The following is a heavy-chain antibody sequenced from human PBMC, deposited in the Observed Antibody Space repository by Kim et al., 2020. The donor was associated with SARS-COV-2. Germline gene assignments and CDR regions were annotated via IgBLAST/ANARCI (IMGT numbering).Heavy chain of an antibody. V-gene: IGHV7-4-1*02. D-gene: IGHD6-19*01. J-gene: IGHJ4*02. CDR2: INTNTGHP. CDR1: GYTFIDYA. Sequence: ASVKVSCKASGYTFIDYAINWVRQAPGQGLEWMGSINTNTGHPTDVRGFTGRFVFSLDTSVNTAYLHISDLKADDTAVYYCARDGIAVSDHWGQGTLVTV. CDR3: ARDGIAVSDH.